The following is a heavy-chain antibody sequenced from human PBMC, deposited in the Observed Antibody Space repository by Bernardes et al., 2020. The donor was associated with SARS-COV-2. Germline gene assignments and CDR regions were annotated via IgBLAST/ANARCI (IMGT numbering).Heavy chain of an antibody. CDR1: GFTLSNYA. V-gene: IGHV3-7*03. CDR3: AREHDYGDYASNIYGMDV. D-gene: IGHD4-17*01. Sequence: GGSLRLSCAASGFTLSNYAMAWVRQAPGKGLEWVANIKQDGSEKYYVDSVKGRFTISRDNAKNSLYLQMNSLRAEDTAVYYCAREHDYGDYASNIYGMDVWGQGTTVTVSS. J-gene: IGHJ6*02. CDR2: IKQDGSEK.